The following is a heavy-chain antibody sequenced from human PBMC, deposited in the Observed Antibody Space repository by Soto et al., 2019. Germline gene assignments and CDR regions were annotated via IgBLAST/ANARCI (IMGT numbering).Heavy chain of an antibody. J-gene: IGHJ4*02. D-gene: IGHD3-22*01. Sequence: EVQLVESGGGLVQPGGSLRLSCAASGFTVSSYGMNWVRQAPGKGLEWVSYISSSSTTIYYADSVKGRFTICRDNTKNSPYLQLKSLRGEDTAVYYCAVLPNYYDSSTYYGYWGQRTRVTVSS. CDR1: GFTVSSYG. CDR2: ISSSSTTI. CDR3: AVLPNYYDSSTYYGY. V-gene: IGHV3-48*01.